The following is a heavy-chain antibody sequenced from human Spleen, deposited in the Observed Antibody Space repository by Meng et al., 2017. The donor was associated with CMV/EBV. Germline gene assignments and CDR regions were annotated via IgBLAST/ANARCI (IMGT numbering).Heavy chain of an antibody. CDR3: ARDPGYCSSTSCRNYFDY. CDR1: FTGYY. CDR2: INPNSGGT. V-gene: IGHV1-2*02. D-gene: IGHD2-2*01. J-gene: IGHJ4*02. Sequence: FTGYYMHWVRQAPGQGLEWMGWINPNSGGTNYAQKFQGRVTMTRDTSISTAYMELSRLRSDDTAVYYCARDPGYCSSTSCRNYFDYWGQGTLVTVSS.